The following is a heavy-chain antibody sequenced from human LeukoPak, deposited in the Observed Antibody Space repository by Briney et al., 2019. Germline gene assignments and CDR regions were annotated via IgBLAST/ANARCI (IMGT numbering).Heavy chain of an antibody. J-gene: IGHJ4*02. D-gene: IGHD2-2*02. Sequence: SETLSLTCAVYGGSLSGYYWSWIRQPPGKGLEWIGEINHSGSTNYNPSLKSRVTISVDTSKNQFSLKLSSVTAADTAVYYCASSPHHDLVVPAAIRAHYYFDYWGQGTLVTVSS. CDR1: GGSLSGYY. V-gene: IGHV4-34*01. CDR3: ASSPHHDLVVPAAIRAHYYFDY. CDR2: INHSGST.